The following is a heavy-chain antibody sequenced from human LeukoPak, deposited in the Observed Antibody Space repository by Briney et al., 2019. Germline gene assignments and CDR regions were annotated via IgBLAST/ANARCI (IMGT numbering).Heavy chain of an antibody. CDR1: GFTFSTYA. J-gene: IGHJ4*02. Sequence: GGSLRLSCVASGFTFSTYAMSWVRQAPGKGLEWVSAISGTGGTTHYADSVKGRFAISRDKSKNTLYLQMDSLRAEDTAVYYCAKDLILGYSYRHHLDSWGQGTLVTVSS. V-gene: IGHV3-23*01. CDR3: AKDLILGYSYRHHLDS. CDR2: ISGTGGTT. D-gene: IGHD5-18*01.